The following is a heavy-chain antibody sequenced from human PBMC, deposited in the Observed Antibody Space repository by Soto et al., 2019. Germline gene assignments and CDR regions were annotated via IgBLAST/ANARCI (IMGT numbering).Heavy chain of an antibody. CDR3: ERDLSYRSDY. CDR2: IKQDASEK. D-gene: IGHD3-16*02. Sequence: EVQLVESGGGLVEPGGTLTLSCAASGFTFSSYWRSWVRQAPGNGLEWVANIKQDASEKYYVDSVKGRFTTSGDNAKTSLYLHSNGLRAEDTAVYYGERDLSYRSDYWGQGTLVTVS. J-gene: IGHJ4*02. CDR1: GFTFSSYW. V-gene: IGHV3-7*03.